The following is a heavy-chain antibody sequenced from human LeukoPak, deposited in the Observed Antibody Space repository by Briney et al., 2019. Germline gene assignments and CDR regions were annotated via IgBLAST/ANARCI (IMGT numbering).Heavy chain of an antibody. CDR1: GYTFTSHS. V-gene: IGHV1-18*01. CDR2: ISTYNGNT. Sequence: ASVKVSCKTSGYTFTSHSISWVRQAPGQGLEWVGWISTYNGNTKYVQKFQGRVTMTTDTSTSTVYMELRSLKSDDTAVYCCVRDLQQWLVFTDWGQGTLVTVS. D-gene: IGHD6-19*01. CDR3: VRDLQQWLVFTD. J-gene: IGHJ4*02.